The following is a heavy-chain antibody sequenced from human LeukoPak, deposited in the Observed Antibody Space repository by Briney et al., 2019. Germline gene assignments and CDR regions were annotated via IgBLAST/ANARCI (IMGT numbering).Heavy chain of an antibody. D-gene: IGHD2-15*01. CDR3: ARVAATNDAFDI. Sequence: ASVKVSCKASAYTFTAYYMHWVRQAPGQGLEWMGWLNPNSGGTNYAQKFHGRVTLTRDTSISTAYMELSSLRYDDTAVFYCARVAATNDAFDIWAKGQWSPSLQ. V-gene: IGHV1-2*02. CDR1: AYTFTAYY. CDR2: LNPNSGGT. J-gene: IGHJ3*02.